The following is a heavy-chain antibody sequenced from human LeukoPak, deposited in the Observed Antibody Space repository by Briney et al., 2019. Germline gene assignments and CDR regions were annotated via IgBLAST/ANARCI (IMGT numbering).Heavy chain of an antibody. V-gene: IGHV3-20*04. J-gene: IGHJ4*02. CDR2: VNWSGSST. Sequence: PGGSLRLSCAASGFNFDDYGMTWVRQAPGRGLEWVSGVNWSGSSTNYADSVKGRFTISRDSATNSLYLQMNSLRAEDTALYYCARVHNYDGRDYYYAFSDYWGQGTLVTVSS. D-gene: IGHD3-22*01. CDR1: GFNFDDYG. CDR3: ARVHNYDGRDYYYAFSDY.